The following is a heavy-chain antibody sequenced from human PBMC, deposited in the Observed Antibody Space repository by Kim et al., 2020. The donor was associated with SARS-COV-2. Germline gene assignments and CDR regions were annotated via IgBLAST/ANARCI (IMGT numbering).Heavy chain of an antibody. CDR3: ARAYRSGKNWFDP. V-gene: IGHV1-2*02. D-gene: IGHD3-16*02. Sequence: AQKFQGKVTMPRDTSISTAYMELSRLRSDDTAVYYCARAYRSGKNWFDPWGQGTLVTVSS. J-gene: IGHJ5*02.